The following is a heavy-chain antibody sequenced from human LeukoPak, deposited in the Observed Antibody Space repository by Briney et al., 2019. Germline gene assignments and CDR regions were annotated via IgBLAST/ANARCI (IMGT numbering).Heavy chain of an antibody. CDR1: GFTFSSYG. V-gene: IGHV3-30*18. CDR3: AKDSSDGYSYGYSDY. J-gene: IGHJ4*02. D-gene: IGHD5-18*01. Sequence: GGSLRLSCAASGFTFSSYGMHWVRQAPGEGLEWVAVISYDGSNKYYADSVKGRFTISRDNSKNTLYLQMNSLRAEDTAVYYCAKDSSDGYSYGYSDYWGQGTLVTVSS. CDR2: ISYDGSNK.